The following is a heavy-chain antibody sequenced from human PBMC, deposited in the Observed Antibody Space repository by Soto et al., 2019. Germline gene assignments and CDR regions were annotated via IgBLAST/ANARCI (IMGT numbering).Heavy chain of an antibody. CDR1: GFTFGDYA. V-gene: IGHV3-49*04. CDR2: IRSKAYGGTT. J-gene: IGHJ6*02. CDR3: SRDRVIASAEYYCYSGMAV. Sequence: GGSLRLSCTASGFTFGDYAMSWVRQAPGKGLEWVGSIRSKAYGGTTEYAASVKGRFTISRDDSKSIAYLQMNSLKTEDTAVFYCSRDRVIASAEYYCYSGMAVWGQGTTVTVSS. D-gene: IGHD6-13*01.